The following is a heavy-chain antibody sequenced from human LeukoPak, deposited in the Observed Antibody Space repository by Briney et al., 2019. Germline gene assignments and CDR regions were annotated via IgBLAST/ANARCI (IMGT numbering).Heavy chain of an antibody. Sequence: SETLSLTCTVSGGSVSSGSNYWSWIRQPPGKGLEWVGYIHYSGSTSHNPALKSRVTISVDTSKNQFSLKLSSVTAADTAVYYCARDRVEMATIAYFDYWGQGTLVTVPS. J-gene: IGHJ4*02. CDR1: GGSVSSGSNY. CDR3: ARDRVEMATIAYFDY. CDR2: IHYSGST. V-gene: IGHV4-61*01. D-gene: IGHD5-24*01.